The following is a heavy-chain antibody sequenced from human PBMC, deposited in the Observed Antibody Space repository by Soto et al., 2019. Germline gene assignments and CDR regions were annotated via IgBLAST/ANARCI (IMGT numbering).Heavy chain of an antibody. CDR1: GFTFSSYG. J-gene: IGHJ6*02. CDR2: ISYDGSNK. V-gene: IGHV3-30*18. Sequence: QVQLVESGGGVVQPGRSLRLSCAASGFTFSSYGMHWVRQAPGKGLEWVAVISYDGSNKYYADSVKGRFTISRDNSKNTRYMQMNSLRAEDTAVYYCAKDVWMALRYGMAVWGQGTTVTVSS. CDR3: AKDVWMALRYGMAV. D-gene: IGHD5-12*01.